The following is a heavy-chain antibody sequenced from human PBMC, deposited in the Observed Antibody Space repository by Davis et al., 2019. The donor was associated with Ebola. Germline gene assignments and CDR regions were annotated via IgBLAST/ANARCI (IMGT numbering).Heavy chain of an antibody. V-gene: IGHV3-21*01. CDR3: VPGTWI. CDR2: ISRNSYHI. CDR1: GFTLSSHT. J-gene: IGHJ4*02. Sequence: GESLKISCAASGFTLSSHTMNWARQAPGKGLEWVASISRNSYHIYYVDSVKGRFTISRDNAKNSLYLQVNTLRVEDTAIYYCVPGTWIRGQGTLVTVSS. D-gene: IGHD5-18*01.